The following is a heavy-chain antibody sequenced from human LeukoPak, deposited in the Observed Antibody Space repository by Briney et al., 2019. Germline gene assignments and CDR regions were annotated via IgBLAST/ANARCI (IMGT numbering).Heavy chain of an antibody. V-gene: IGHV4-38-2*01. D-gene: IGHD3-22*01. CDR3: ARNSSGIHFDY. J-gene: IGHJ4*02. Sequence: SEALSLTCAVSGYSISNTHYWGWIRQPPGKGLEWIGSIYNSGSTHYNPSLKSRVTISVDTSMNQFSLKLSSVTAADTAVYYCARNSSGIHFDYWGRGTLVTVSS. CDR2: IYNSGST. CDR1: GYSISNTHY.